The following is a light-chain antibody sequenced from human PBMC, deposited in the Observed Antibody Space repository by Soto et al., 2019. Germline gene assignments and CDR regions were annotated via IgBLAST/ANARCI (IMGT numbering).Light chain of an antibody. Sequence: DIQMTQSPSSLSASVGDRVTITCQASQEINNYLNWYQQKPGKAPKLLIYDASNLETGVPSSFSGSGSGTDFTFTISSVQPEEIATYYCQHYDSLVTFGQGSKLEI. V-gene: IGKV1-33*01. CDR1: QEINNY. CDR3: QHYDSLVT. J-gene: IGKJ2*01. CDR2: DAS.